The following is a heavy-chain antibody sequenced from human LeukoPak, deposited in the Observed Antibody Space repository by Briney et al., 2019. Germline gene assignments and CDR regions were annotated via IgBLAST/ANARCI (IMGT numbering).Heavy chain of an antibody. V-gene: IGHV4-38-2*02. CDR2: IYHSGST. J-gene: IGHJ4*02. Sequence: PSETLSLTCTVSGYSISSGYYWGWIRQPPGKGLEWIGSIYHSGSTYYSPSFQGQVTISADKSISTAYLQWSSLKASDTAMYYCARHSLGYDYWGQGTLVTVSS. CDR3: ARHSLGYDY. D-gene: IGHD3-16*02. CDR1: GYSISSGYY.